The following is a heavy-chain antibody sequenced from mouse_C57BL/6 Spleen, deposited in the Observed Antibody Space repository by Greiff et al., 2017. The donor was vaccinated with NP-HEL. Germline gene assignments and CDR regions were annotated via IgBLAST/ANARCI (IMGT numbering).Heavy chain of an antibody. CDR2: INPYNGDT. CDR1: GYSFTGYF. CDR3: AREVPDYYGSSYYYFDY. J-gene: IGHJ2*01. V-gene: IGHV1-37*01. D-gene: IGHD1-1*01. Sequence: VQLQQSGPELVKPGASVKISCKASGYSFTGYFMNWVKQSPGKSLEWIGRINPYNGDTFYNQKFKGKATLTVDKSSSTAHMELLSLTSESFAVYYCAREVPDYYGSSYYYFDYWGQGTTLTVSS.